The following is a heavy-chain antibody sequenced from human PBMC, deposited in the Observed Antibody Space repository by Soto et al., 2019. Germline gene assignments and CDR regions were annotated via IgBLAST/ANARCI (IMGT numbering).Heavy chain of an antibody. V-gene: IGHV4-30-4*01. CDR1: GGSISSGDYY. D-gene: IGHD3-3*01. CDR2: IYYSGST. Sequence: SETLSLTCTVSGGSISSGDYYWSWIRQPPGKGLEWIGYIYYSGSTYYNPSLKSRVTISVDTSKNQFSLKLSSVTAADTAVYYCARDGTTGGFWSGYYDYWGQGTLVTVSS. J-gene: IGHJ4*02. CDR3: ARDGTTGGFWSGYYDY.